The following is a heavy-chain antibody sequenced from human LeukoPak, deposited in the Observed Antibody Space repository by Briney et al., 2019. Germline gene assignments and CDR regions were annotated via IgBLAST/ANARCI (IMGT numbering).Heavy chain of an antibody. V-gene: IGHV3-21*06. D-gene: IGHD5-12*01. CDR3: AKETGYSGYDYGDY. CDR1: GFTFSRYS. Sequence: GGSLRLSCAASGFTFSRYSMNWVRQAPGKGLEWVSSISSAGSYIHYADSVKGRFTISRDNTKNSLYLQMDSLAAEDTAIYYCAKETGYSGYDYGDYWGQGTLVTVSS. J-gene: IGHJ4*02. CDR2: ISSAGSYI.